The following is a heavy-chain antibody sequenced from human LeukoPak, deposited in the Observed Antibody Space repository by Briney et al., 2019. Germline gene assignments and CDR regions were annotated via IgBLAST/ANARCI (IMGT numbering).Heavy chain of an antibody. CDR3: ARDLLVGKKGDY. V-gene: IGHV1-2*02. J-gene: IGHJ4*02. CDR1: GYTFTGYY. CDR2: INPNSGGT. D-gene: IGHD1-26*01. Sequence: ASVKVSCKASGYTFTGYYMHWVRQAPGQGLEWTGWINPNSGGTNYAQKFQGRVTMTRDTSISTAYMELSRLRSDDTAVYYCARDLLVGKKGDYWGQGTLVTVSS.